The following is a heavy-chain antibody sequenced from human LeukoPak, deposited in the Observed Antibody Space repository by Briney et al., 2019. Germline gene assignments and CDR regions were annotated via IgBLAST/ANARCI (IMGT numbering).Heavy chain of an antibody. CDR1: GFTFSGSA. V-gene: IGHV3-73*01. CDR3: TRQFIAARPVYYYYYMDV. Sequence: GGSVRLSCAASGFTFSGSAMHWVRQAYGKGLEWVGRIRSKANSYATAYAASVKGRFTISRDDSKNTAYLQMNSLKTEDTAVYYCTRQFIAARPVYYYYYMDVWGKGTTVTVSS. J-gene: IGHJ6*03. CDR2: IRSKANSYAT. D-gene: IGHD6-6*01.